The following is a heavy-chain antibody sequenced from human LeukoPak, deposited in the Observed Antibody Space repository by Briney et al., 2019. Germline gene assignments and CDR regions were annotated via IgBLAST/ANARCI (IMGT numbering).Heavy chain of an antibody. Sequence: GGSLRLSYAASGFTFSSYSMNWVRQAPGKGLEWVSSISSSSSYIYYADSVKGRFTISRDNAKNSLYLQMNSLRAEDTAVYYCARVPNHKRGSSGGGYYYYYYYMDVWGKGTTVTVSS. J-gene: IGHJ6*03. D-gene: IGHD6-6*01. CDR3: ARVPNHKRGSSGGGYYYYYYYMDV. V-gene: IGHV3-21*01. CDR2: ISSSSSYI. CDR1: GFTFSSYS.